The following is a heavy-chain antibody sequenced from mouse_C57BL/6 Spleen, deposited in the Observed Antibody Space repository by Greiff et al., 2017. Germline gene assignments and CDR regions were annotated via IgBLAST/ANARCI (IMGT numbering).Heavy chain of an antibody. J-gene: IGHJ1*03. CDR3: ARARYYGSGVGYFDV. CDR2: IDPSDSYT. V-gene: IGHV1-59*01. Sequence: QVQLQQPGAELVRPGTSVKLSCKASGYTFTSYWMHWVKQRPGQGLEWIGVIDPSDSYTNYNQKFKGKATLTVDTSSSAAYMQLSSLTSEDSAVYYGARARYYGSGVGYFDVWGTGTTVTVSS. CDR1: GYTFTSYW. D-gene: IGHD1-1*01.